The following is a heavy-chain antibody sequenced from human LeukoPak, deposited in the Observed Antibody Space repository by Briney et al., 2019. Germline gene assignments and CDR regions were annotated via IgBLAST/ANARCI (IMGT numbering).Heavy chain of an antibody. CDR3: AKDQLLYSSGWYFDY. J-gene: IGHJ4*02. D-gene: IGHD6-19*01. V-gene: IGHV3-23*01. Sequence: GGSLRLSCAASGFTFSSYAMSWVRQAPGKGLEWVSAISGSGGSTYYADSVKGRFTISRDNSKNTLYLQMNSLRAEDTAVYYCAKDQLLYSSGWYFDYWGQGTLVTVSS. CDR2: ISGSGGST. CDR1: GFTFSSYA.